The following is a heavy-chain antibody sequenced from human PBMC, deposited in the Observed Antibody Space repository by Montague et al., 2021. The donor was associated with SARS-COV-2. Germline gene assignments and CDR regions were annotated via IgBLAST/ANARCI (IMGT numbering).Heavy chain of an antibody. CDR1: GGSFSGYD. CDR3: ARGRVEITMRAVVCRGGIYYYDY. CDR2: IDHSGST. Sequence: SETLSLTCAVYGGSFSGYDWSWIRQSPGKGLEWIGEIDHSGSTKYNPSLKSRLTLSVDTSKNHFSLKLSSVTAADTAVYYCARGRVEITMRAVVCRGGIYYYDYWGRGTLVTVSS. J-gene: IGHJ4*02. D-gene: IGHD3-22*01. V-gene: IGHV4-34*01.